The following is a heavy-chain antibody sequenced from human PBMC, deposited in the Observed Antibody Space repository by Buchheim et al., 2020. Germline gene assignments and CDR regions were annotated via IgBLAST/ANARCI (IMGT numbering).Heavy chain of an antibody. J-gene: IGHJ2*01. V-gene: IGHV3-23*01. CDR1: GFTFSSYA. D-gene: IGHD6-19*01. CDR3: AKSGDSSGWYPYWYFDL. Sequence: EVQLLESGGGLVQPGGSLRLSCAASGFTFSSYAMCWVRQAPGKGLEWVSAISGSGGSTYYADSVKGRFTISRDNSKNTLYLQMNSLRAEDTAVYYCAKSGDSSGWYPYWYFDLWGRGTL. CDR2: ISGSGGST.